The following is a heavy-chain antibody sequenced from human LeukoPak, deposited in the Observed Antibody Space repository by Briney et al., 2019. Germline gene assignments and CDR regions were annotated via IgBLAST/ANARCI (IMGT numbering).Heavy chain of an antibody. CDR3: AVGSSGWYVDYFDY. CDR2: IIPILGIA. V-gene: IGHV1-69*04. J-gene: IGHJ4*02. CDR1: GGTFSSYA. Sequence: SVKVSCKASGGTFSSYAISWVRQAPGQGLEWMGRIIPILGIANYAQKFQGRVTITADKSTSTAYMELSSLRSEDTAVYYCAVGSSGWYVDYFDYWGQGTLVTVSS. D-gene: IGHD6-19*01.